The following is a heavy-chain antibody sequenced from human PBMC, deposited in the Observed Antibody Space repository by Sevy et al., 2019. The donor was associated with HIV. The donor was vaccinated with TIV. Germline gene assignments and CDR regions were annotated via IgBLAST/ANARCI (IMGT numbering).Heavy chain of an antibody. D-gene: IGHD3-10*01. J-gene: IGHJ6*03. CDR2: ISGSGGST. CDR1: GFTFSSYA. V-gene: IGHV3-23*01. Sequence: GGSLRLSCAASGFTFSSYAMSWVRQAPGKGLEWVSAISGSGGSTYYADSVKGRFTISRDNSKNTLYLQMNSLRAEDTAVYYCAKGGGWVRKKNYCYYCYMDVWGKGTTVTVSS. CDR3: AKGGGWVRKKNYCYYCYMDV.